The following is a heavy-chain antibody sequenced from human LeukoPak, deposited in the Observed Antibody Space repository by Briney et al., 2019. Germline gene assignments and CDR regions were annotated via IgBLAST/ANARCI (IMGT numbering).Heavy chain of an antibody. CDR3: AGGSGWYHYYYYYMDV. V-gene: IGHV3-23*01. D-gene: IGHD6-19*01. CDR2: ISGSGGST. Sequence: GGSLRLSCAASGFTFSSYAMSWVRRAPGKGLEWVSSISGSGGSTYYADSVKGRFTISRDNSKNTLYLQMNSLRAEDTAVYYCAGGSGWYHYYYYYMDVWGKGTTVTVSS. CDR1: GFTFSSYA. J-gene: IGHJ6*03.